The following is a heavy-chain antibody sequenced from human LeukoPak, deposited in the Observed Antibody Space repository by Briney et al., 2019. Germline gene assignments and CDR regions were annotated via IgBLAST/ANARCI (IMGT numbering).Heavy chain of an antibody. CDR2: IIPFLGTT. CDR3: ARARRDFWSGQDY. D-gene: IGHD3-3*01. Sequence: SVKVSCTASGGVFTTYAISWVRQAPGQGLEWMGGIIPFLGTTNYAQKFQGRVTITADEPTRTAYMELRSLRSDDTAVYYCARARRDFWSGQDYWGQGTLVTVSS. J-gene: IGHJ4*02. CDR1: GGVFTTYA. V-gene: IGHV1-69*13.